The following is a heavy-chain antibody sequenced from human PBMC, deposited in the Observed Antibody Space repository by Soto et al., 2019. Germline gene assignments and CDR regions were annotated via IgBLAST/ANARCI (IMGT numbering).Heavy chain of an antibody. CDR1: GFTFSSYA. CDR2: ISYDGSNK. CDR3: AKGMTTVTTSSDD. D-gene: IGHD4-17*01. J-gene: IGHJ4*02. V-gene: IGHV3-30*18. Sequence: GGSLRLSCAASGFTFSSYAMSWVRQAPGKGLEWVAVISYDGSNKYYADSVKGRFTISRDNSKNTLYLQMNSLRAEDTAVYYCAKGMTTVTTSSDDWGQGTLVTVSS.